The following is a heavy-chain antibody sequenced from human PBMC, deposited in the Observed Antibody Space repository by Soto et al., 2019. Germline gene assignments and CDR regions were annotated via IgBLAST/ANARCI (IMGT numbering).Heavy chain of an antibody. D-gene: IGHD5-18*01. CDR1: GFTFDDHT. J-gene: IGHJ4*02. Sequence: EVQLVESGGVVVQPGGSLRLSCAGSGFTFDDHTMHWVRQAPGKGLEWVSLISWDGVNIYYADSAKGRFTISRDNSKNSLYLRMNSLRTEDTALYYCARDIRGYRYDYFDYWGQGTLVTVSS. CDR2: ISWDGVNI. CDR3: ARDIRGYRYDYFDY. V-gene: IGHV3-43*01.